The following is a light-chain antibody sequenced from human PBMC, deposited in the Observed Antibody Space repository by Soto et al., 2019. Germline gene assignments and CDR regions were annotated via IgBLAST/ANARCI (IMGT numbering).Light chain of an antibody. CDR3: QQRRSWPRT. CDR1: QSVGSQ. V-gene: IGKV3-11*01. CDR2: DAS. Sequence: EIVLTQSPATLSLSPGERATLSCRASQSVGSQLAWYQQKRGQAPRLFVYDASNRATDIPVRFSGTGSGTDFTLTISSLEPEDFAVYYCQQRRSWPRTFGQGTKVDIK. J-gene: IGKJ1*01.